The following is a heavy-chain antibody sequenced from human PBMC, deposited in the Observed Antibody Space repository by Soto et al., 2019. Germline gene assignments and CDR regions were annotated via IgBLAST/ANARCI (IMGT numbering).Heavy chain of an antibody. Sequence: SETLALTFAISWNSVSSTHSTWDWIRQSPSSGIDRLASEDYRSKCYYDYAVSVKSRITITPATSKTHFSLQLNSVTPEDTAVYYCVRESVRQQLAYYFDCWGQGTLVTVSS. D-gene: IGHD6-13*01. CDR1: WNSVSSTHST. CDR2: EDYRSKCYY. V-gene: IGHV6-1*01. CDR3: VRESVRQQLAYYFDC. J-gene: IGHJ4*02.